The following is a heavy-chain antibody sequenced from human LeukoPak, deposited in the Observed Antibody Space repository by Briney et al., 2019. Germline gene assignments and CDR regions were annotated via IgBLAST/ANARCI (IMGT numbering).Heavy chain of an antibody. CDR2: IYHSGST. J-gene: IGHJ6*03. D-gene: IGHD1-26*01. CDR1: GGSISSSNW. CDR3: ARLPEGIVGATAPRRYYYYMDV. V-gene: IGHV4-4*02. Sequence: PSETLSLTCAVSGGSISSSNWWSWVRQPPGKGLEWIGEIYHSGSTNYNPSLKSRVTMSVDTSKNQFSLKLSSVTAADTAVYYCARLPEGIVGATAPRRYYYYMDVWGKGTTVTISS.